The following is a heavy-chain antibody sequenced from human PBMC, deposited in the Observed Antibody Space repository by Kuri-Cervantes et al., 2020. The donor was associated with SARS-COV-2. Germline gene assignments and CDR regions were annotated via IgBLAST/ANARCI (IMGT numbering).Heavy chain of an antibody. CDR3: ARDGIAVAGAFYYYYYMDV. J-gene: IGHJ6*03. D-gene: IGHD6-19*01. CDR2: MNPNSGNT. V-gene: IGHV1-8*01. CDR1: GYTFTSYD. Sequence: ASVKVSCKASGYTFTSYDINWVRQATGQGLEWMGWMNPNSGNTGYAQKFQGRVTMTRNTSISTAYMELSSLRAEDMAVYYCARDGIAVAGAFYYYYYMDVWGKGTTVTVSS.